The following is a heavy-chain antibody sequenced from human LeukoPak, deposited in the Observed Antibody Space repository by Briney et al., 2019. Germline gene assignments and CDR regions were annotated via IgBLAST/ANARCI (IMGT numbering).Heavy chain of an antibody. V-gene: IGHV1-18*01. D-gene: IGHD3-16*02. CDR1: GYTFTRYG. J-gene: IGHJ4*02. CDR3: ARTFMITFGGVIEYFEH. Sequence: ASVKVSCKASGYTFTRYGISWVRQAPGQGLEWMGWISAYNGNTNYAQKLQGRVTMTTDTSTSTAYMELRSLRSDDTAVYYCARTFMITFGGVIEYFEHWGQGTLVTVSS. CDR2: ISAYNGNT.